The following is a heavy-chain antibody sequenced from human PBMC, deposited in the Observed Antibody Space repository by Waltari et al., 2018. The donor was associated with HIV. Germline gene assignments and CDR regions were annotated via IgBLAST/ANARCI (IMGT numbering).Heavy chain of an antibody. J-gene: IGHJ3*02. CDR2: MYYSGST. CDR1: GASISSSSYY. Sequence: QLQLQESGPGLVKPSETLSLTCTVSGASISSSSYYWGWIRQPPGKGLEWIGSMYYSGSTDYNPSLKRRVSISVATSKNQFSLKLSSVTAADTAVYYCARHRGESVSDAFDMWGQGTMVTVSS. V-gene: IGHV4-39*01. D-gene: IGHD2-8*01. CDR3: ARHRGESVSDAFDM.